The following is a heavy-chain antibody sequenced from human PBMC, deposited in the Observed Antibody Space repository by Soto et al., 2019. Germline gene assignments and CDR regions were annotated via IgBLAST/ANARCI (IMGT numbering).Heavy chain of an antibody. CDR2: ISNHGSRK. Sequence: QVQLVESGGGVVQPRRSLTLSCLVSGFSFRSYGMHWVRQAPVRGLEWVAAISNHGSRKVYADSVKGRFTISRDNSKNTLYLHMNILGAEDTALYYCAKGRERENTYGLYDFDSWGQGTLVTVSS. J-gene: IGHJ4*02. D-gene: IGHD1-26*01. CDR3: AKGRERENTYGLYDFDS. V-gene: IGHV3-30*18. CDR1: GFSFRSYG.